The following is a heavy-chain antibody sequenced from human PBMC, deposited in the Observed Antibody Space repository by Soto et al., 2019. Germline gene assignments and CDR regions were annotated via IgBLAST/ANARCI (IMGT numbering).Heavy chain of an antibody. V-gene: IGHV1-18*01. D-gene: IGHD5-12*01. Sequence: QVQLVQSGAEVKKPGASVKVSCKASGYTFTSYGISWVRQAPGQGLEWMGWISAYNGNTNYAQKLQGRVTMTTDTSTSTAYMELRSLRNDVTAMYYMAGDNKVGWLRGYYYHSLEVWGQGNKVTVS. J-gene: IGHJ6*02. CDR3: AGDNKVGWLRGYYYHSLEV. CDR2: ISAYNGNT. CDR1: GYTFTSYG.